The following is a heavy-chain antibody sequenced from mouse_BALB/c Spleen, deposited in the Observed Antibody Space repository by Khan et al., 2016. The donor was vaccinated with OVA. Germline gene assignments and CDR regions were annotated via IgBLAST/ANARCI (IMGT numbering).Heavy chain of an antibody. D-gene: IGHD2-2*01. V-gene: IGHV5-9-3*01. CDR2: ISSGGTYT. Sequence: EVELVESGGGLVKPGGSLKLSCAASGFSFSRYSMSWVRQTPEKRLEWVATISSGGTYTYYSASVKGRFTISRDNANNTLFLQMSSLRSEDTAIYSCTRHDGYYGYGQGDYWGQGTSVTVSS. J-gene: IGHJ4*01. CDR3: TRHDGYYGYGQGDY. CDR1: GFSFSRYS.